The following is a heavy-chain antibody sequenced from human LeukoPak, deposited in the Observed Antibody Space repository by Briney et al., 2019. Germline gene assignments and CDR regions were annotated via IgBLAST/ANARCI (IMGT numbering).Heavy chain of an antibody. CDR3: VSFYETY. Sequence: PGGSLRLSCAASGNYLMHWVRQVPGKGLVWVSHINSDGSWTSYADSVKGRFTISKDNAKNTVYLLMNSLRAEDTAVYYCVSFYETYWGRGTLVTVSS. D-gene: IGHD2/OR15-2a*01. CDR2: INSDGSWT. CDR1: GNYL. V-gene: IGHV3-74*01. J-gene: IGHJ4*02.